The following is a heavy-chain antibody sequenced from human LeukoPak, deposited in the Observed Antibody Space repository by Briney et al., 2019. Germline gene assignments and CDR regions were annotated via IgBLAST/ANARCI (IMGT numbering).Heavy chain of an antibody. J-gene: IGHJ6*03. CDR3: ARDPYSGNYGNYYYYYMDV. CDR1: GFTFSSYG. V-gene: IGHV3-74*01. D-gene: IGHD1-26*01. Sequence: GGSLRLSCAASGFTFSSYGMHWVRQAPGKGLVWVSRINSDGINTSYADSVKGRFTISRDNAKNTLNLQMNSLRAEDTAVYYCARDPYSGNYGNYYYYYMDVWGKGTTVTISS. CDR2: INSDGINT.